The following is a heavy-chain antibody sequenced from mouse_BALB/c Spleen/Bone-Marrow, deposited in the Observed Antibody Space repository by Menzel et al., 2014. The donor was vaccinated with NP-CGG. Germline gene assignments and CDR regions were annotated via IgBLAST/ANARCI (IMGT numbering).Heavy chain of an antibody. CDR3: ASYRYGWYFDV. Sequence: VQLQQSGAELVKPGASVKLSCTASGFNIKDTYLHWVKQRPEQGLDWIGRIDPAIFTKYDPKFQGKATITADTSSNTAYLRLSGLTSEDTAVYYCASYRYGWYFDVWGAGTTVTVSS. D-gene: IGHD2-14*01. CDR2: IDPAIFT. J-gene: IGHJ1*01. V-gene: IGHV14-3*02. CDR1: GFNIKDTY.